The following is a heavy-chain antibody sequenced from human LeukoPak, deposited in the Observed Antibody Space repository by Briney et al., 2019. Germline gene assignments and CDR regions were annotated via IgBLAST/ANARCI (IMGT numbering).Heavy chain of an antibody. D-gene: IGHD2-15*01. CDR2: ISGNGDRT. CDR3: AKLSREGGYCSGSTCYTFDY. CDR1: GFMFSNYG. Sequence: PGGSLRLSCAASGFMFSNYGMSWVRQAPGKGMEWVLAISGNGDRTFYAECVKGRFTLSRDNSNSTVYLQMNSLRAEDTALYYCAKLSREGGYCSGSTCYTFDYWGQGTLVTVSS. V-gene: IGHV3-23*01. J-gene: IGHJ4*02.